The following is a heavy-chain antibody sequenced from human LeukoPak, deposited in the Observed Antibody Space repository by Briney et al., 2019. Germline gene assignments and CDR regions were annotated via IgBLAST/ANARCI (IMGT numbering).Heavy chain of an antibody. Sequence: GGSLRLSCVASGFSISSYGMHWVRQAPGKGLEWVAVISFDGSKEYFADSVKGRFTISRDNSKNTVYLQMDSLRPEDTAVYYCAKAPGYSSGWYSRYWGQGTLVTVSS. CDR1: GFSISSYG. CDR2: ISFDGSKE. V-gene: IGHV3-30*18. D-gene: IGHD6-19*01. J-gene: IGHJ4*02. CDR3: AKAPGYSSGWYSRY.